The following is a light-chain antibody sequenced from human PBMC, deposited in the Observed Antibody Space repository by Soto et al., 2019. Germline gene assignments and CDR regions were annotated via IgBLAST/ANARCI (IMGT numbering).Light chain of an antibody. Sequence: EIVLTQSPRTLSLSPGERATLSCRASQSVSSTYITWYQQKPRQAPRFLIYGASFRATGIPDRFSGSGSGTVFTLTISRLEPEDFAVYYCQQYGSSSWTFGQGTKVDIK. CDR2: GAS. V-gene: IGKV3-20*01. CDR1: QSVSSTY. CDR3: QQYGSSSWT. J-gene: IGKJ1*01.